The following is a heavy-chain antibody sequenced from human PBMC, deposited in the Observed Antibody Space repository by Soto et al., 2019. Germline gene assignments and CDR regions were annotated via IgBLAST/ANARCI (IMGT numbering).Heavy chain of an antibody. Sequence: GGSLRLSCAASGVTFSSYAMSWVRQAPGKGLEWVSAISGSGGSTYYADSVKGRFTISRDNSKNTLYLQMTSLRAEDTAVYYCAKSRYSNPWWFDPWGQGTLVTVSS. J-gene: IGHJ5*02. CDR1: GVTFSSYA. D-gene: IGHD4-4*01. V-gene: IGHV3-23*01. CDR3: AKSRYSNPWWFDP. CDR2: ISGSGGST.